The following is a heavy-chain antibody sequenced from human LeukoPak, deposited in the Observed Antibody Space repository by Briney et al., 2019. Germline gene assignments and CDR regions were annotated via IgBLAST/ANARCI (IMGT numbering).Heavy chain of an antibody. CDR2: ISSSSSYI. D-gene: IGHD3-22*01. CDR3: ARETYYYDTSGYYHYYFDY. J-gene: IGHJ4*02. CDR1: GFTFSSYS. V-gene: IGHV3-21*01. Sequence: PGASLRLSRAASGFTFSSYSMNWVRQAPGKGLQWVSSISSSSSYIYYADSVKGRFTISRDNAKNSLYQQMNSLRAEDTAVYYCARETYYYDTSGYYHYYFDYWGQGTLVTVSS.